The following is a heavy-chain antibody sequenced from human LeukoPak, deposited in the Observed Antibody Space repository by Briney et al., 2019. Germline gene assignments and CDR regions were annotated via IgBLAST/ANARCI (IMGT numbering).Heavy chain of an antibody. CDR3: ARDRGRSANEVWFDP. V-gene: IGHV3-48*03. Sequence: GGSLRLSCAASGFTFSSYEMNWVRQAPGKGLEWVSYISSSGSTIYYADSVKGRFTISRDNSKNTLHLQMNSLRAEDTAVYYCARDRGRSANEVWFDPWGQGTLVTVSS. J-gene: IGHJ5*02. CDR1: GFTFSSYE. D-gene: IGHD2-2*01. CDR2: ISSSGSTI.